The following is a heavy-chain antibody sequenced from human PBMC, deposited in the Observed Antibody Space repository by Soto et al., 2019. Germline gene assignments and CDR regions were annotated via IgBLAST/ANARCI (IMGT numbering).Heavy chain of an antibody. CDR1: GFTFSSYA. V-gene: IGHV3-23*01. CDR2: ISGSGGST. J-gene: IGHJ1*01. Sequence: EVQLLESGGGLVQPGGSLRLSCAASGFTFSSYAMSWVRQAPGKGLEWVSAISGSGGSTYYADSEKGRFTISRDNSKNTLYLQMKTLRAEDTAVDYCAKGSPSPSYFQRWGQGTLVTVSP. D-gene: IGHD2-15*01. CDR3: AKGSPSPSYFQR.